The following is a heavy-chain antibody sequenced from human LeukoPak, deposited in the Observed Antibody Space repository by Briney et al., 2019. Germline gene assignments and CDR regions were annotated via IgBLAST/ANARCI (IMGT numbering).Heavy chain of an antibody. J-gene: IGHJ4*02. CDR2: IYHSAST. CDR3: ARDLPPTY. CDR1: GGSISNGGYS. Sequence: SETLSLTCAVSGGSISNGGYSWSWIRQPPGKGLEWIGYIYHSASTYYTPSLKSRVTISVDRSKNQFSLKLSSVTAADTAVYYCARDLPPTYWGQGTLVTVSS. V-gene: IGHV4-30-2*01.